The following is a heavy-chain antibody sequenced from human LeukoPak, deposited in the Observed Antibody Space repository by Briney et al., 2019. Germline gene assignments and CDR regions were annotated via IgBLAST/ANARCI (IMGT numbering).Heavy chain of an antibody. CDR3: ARRSLYYYDSSGFYFDS. CDR1: GYSFTNHW. V-gene: IGHV5-51*01. J-gene: IGHJ4*02. D-gene: IGHD3-22*01. Sequence: GESLKISCKGSGYSFTNHWIGWVRQMPGKGPEWMGVIYPGDSDTRYSPSFQGQVTISADTSISTAYLQWSSLKASDTAMYYCARRSLYYYDSSGFYFDSWGQGTLVTVSS. CDR2: IYPGDSDT.